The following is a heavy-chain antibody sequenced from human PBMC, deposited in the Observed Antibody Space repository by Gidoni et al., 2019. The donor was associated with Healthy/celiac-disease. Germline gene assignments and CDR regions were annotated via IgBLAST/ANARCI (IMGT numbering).Heavy chain of an antibody. CDR1: GGSISSSSYY. V-gene: IGHV4-39*01. CDR2: IYYSGST. D-gene: IGHD6-6*01. Sequence: QLQLQESGPGLVKPSETLSLTCPVSGGSISSSSYYWGWIRQPPGKGLEWIGSIYYSGSTYYNPSLKSRVTISVDTSKNQFSLKLSSVTAADTAVYYCARLIAARGYYFDYWGQGTLVTVSS. CDR3: ARLIAARGYYFDY. J-gene: IGHJ4*02.